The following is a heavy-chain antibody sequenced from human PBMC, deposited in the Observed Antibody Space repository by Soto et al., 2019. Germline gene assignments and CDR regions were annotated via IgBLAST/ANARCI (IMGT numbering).Heavy chain of an antibody. CDR3: ARAWVGYDSSGYYSSTYYYGMDV. J-gene: IGHJ6*02. D-gene: IGHD3-22*01. CDR1: GFTFSSYS. V-gene: IGHV3-21*01. Sequence: GGSLRLSCAASGFTFSSYSMNWVRQAPGKGLEWVSSISSSSSYIYYADSVKGRFTISRDNAKNSLYLQMNSLRAEDTAVYYCARAWVGYDSSGYYSSTYYYGMDVWGQGTTVTVS. CDR2: ISSSSSYI.